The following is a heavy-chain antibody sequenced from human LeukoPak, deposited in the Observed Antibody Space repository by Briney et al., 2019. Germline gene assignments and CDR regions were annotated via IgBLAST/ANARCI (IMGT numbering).Heavy chain of an antibody. Sequence: GGSLRLSCAASGFMFSSNWMSWVRLALGKGLEWVANIKGDGTETYYVDSVKGRFTISRDNAKNSLYLQMNSLRVEDTAVYYCAKGGRSLQTYWGQGTLVTVSS. J-gene: IGHJ4*02. CDR1: GFMFSSNW. CDR3: AKGGRSLQTY. D-gene: IGHD5-24*01. V-gene: IGHV3-7*03. CDR2: IKGDGTET.